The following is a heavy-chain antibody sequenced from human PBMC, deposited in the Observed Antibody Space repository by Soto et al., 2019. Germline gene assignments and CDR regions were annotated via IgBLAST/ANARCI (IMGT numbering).Heavy chain of an antibody. Sequence: PSETLSLTCTVSGGSITSGTYYWGWIRQPPGKGLERIGSIYYSGSTYYNPSLKSRATISVDTSKNQFSLKLTSVTAADTAVYYCARHANRNYYDAFDIWGQGTMVTVSS. J-gene: IGHJ3*02. CDR2: IYYSGST. CDR3: ARHANRNYYDAFDI. V-gene: IGHV4-39*01. D-gene: IGHD3-10*01. CDR1: GGSITSGTYY.